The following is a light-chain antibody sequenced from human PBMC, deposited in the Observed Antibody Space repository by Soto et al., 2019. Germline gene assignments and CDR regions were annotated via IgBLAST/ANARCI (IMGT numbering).Light chain of an antibody. CDR3: QQYGSSPLT. J-gene: IGKJ3*01. V-gene: IGKV3-20*01. CDR2: GAS. Sequence: DIGLTQSPGTLSLSPGERATLSCRASEFIISNYLAWFQQKPGQAPRLLIYGASSRATGIPDRFSGSGSGTDFTLTIRRLEPEDFAVYYCQQYGSSPLTFGPGTKVDIK. CDR1: EFIISNY.